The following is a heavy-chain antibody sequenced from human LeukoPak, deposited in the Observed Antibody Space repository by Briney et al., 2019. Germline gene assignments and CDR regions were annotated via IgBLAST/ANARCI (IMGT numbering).Heavy chain of an antibody. CDR3: ARETHGNDSSGYYLTPLYYYYYGMDV. CDR1: GFTFSSYE. J-gene: IGHJ6*02. CDR2: ISSSATTM. D-gene: IGHD3-22*01. Sequence: GGSLRLSCAASGFTFSSYEMNWVRQAPGKGLEWVSYISSSATTMYYADSVKGRFTISRDNAKNSLYLQMNSLRAEDTAVYYCARETHGNDSSGYYLTPLYYYYYGMDVWGQGTTVTVSS. V-gene: IGHV3-48*03.